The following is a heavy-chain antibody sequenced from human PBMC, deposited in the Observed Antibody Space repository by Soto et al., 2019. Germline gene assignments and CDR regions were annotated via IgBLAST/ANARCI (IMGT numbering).Heavy chain of an antibody. CDR2: INPSGGST. D-gene: IGHD3-10*01. V-gene: IGHV1-46*01. CDR1: GYTFTSYY. CDR3: ARGEARVPRGSDSYFDY. Sequence: ASVKVSCKASGYTFTSYYMHWVRQAPGQGLEWMGIINPSGGSTSYAQKFQGRVTMTRDTSTSTVYMELSSLRSEDTAVYYCARGEARVPRGSDSYFDYWGQGTLVTVSS. J-gene: IGHJ4*02.